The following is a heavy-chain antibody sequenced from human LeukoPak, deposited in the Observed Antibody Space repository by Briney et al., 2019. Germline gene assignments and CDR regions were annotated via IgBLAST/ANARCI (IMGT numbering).Heavy chain of an antibody. CDR3: AREGDTVGATGAFDI. Sequence: ASVKVSCKASGYTFTSYYMHWVRQAPGQGLEWMGIINPSGGSTSYAQKFQGRVTMTRDTSTSTVYMELSSLRSEDTAAYYCAREGDTVGATGAFDIWGQGTMVTVSS. J-gene: IGHJ3*02. CDR1: GYTFTSYY. CDR2: INPSGGST. D-gene: IGHD1-26*01. V-gene: IGHV1-46*03.